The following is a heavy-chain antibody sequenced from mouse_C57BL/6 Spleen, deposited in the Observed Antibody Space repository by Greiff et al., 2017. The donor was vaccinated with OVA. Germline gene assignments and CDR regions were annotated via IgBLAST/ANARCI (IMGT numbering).Heavy chain of an antibody. CDR3: ARSGDYGSSSVGY. D-gene: IGHD1-1*01. CDR1: GYTFTSYW. J-gene: IGHJ2*01. V-gene: IGHV1-64*01. CDR2: IHPNSGST. Sequence: QVQLQQPGAELVKPGASVKLSCKASGYTFTSYWMHWVKQRPGQGLEWIGMIHPNSGSTNYNEKFKSKATLTVDKSSSTAYMQLSSLTSEDSAVYYCARSGDYGSSSVGYWGQGTTLTVSS.